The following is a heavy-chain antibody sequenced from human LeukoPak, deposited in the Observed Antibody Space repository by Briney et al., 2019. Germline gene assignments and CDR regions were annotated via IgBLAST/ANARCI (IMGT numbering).Heavy chain of an antibody. CDR1: GDSVSSNSAA. J-gene: IGHJ4*02. Sequence: SQTLSLTCAISGDSVSSNSAAWNCIRQSPSRGLEWLVRTCQRSKWYNDYALSVKSRITINPDTSKNQFSLQLNSVTPEDTAVYYCAREDCSGGSCYGGFDCWGQGTLVTVSS. CDR3: AREDCSGGSCYGGFDC. CDR2: TCQRSKWYN. D-gene: IGHD2-15*01. V-gene: IGHV6-1*01.